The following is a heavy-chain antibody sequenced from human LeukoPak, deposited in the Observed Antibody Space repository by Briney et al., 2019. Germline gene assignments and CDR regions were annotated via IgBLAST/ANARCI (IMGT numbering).Heavy chain of an antibody. V-gene: IGHV1-2*02. CDR2: INPNSGGT. D-gene: IGHD5-12*01. J-gene: IGHJ4*02. Sequence: ASVKVSCKASGYTFTGYYMHWVRQAPGPGLEWMGWINPNSGGTNYAQKFQGRVTMTRDTSISTAYMELSRLRSDDTAVYYCAQSAGYSGYDGGWGQGTLVTVSS. CDR3: AQSAGYSGYDGG. CDR1: GYTFTGYY.